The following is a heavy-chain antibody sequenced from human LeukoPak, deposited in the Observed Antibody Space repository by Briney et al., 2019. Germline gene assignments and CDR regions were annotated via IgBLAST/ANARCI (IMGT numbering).Heavy chain of an antibody. V-gene: IGHV3-30*18. Sequence: GRSLRLSCAASGFTFSTYGMYWVRQAPGKGLEWVAVISFDGSNKYYVDSVKGRFTISRDNSKNTLYLQMNSLRTEDTAVYYCVKADGSGSYYPPDYWGQGTLVTVSS. CDR3: VKADGSGSYYPPDY. J-gene: IGHJ4*02. CDR2: ISFDGSNK. CDR1: GFTFSTYG. D-gene: IGHD3-10*01.